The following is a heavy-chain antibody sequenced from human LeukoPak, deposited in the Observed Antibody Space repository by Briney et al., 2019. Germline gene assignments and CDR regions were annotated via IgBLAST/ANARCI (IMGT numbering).Heavy chain of an antibody. Sequence: SETLSLTCTVSGGSVSSGSYYWSWIRQPPGKGLQWIGYIYYSGSTNYNPSLKSRVTISVDRSKNQFSLKLSSVTAADTAVYYCAIHDYGEGVDYWGQGTLVTVSS. J-gene: IGHJ4*02. D-gene: IGHD4-17*01. V-gene: IGHV4-61*01. CDR2: IYYSGST. CDR1: GGSVSSGSYY. CDR3: AIHDYGEGVDY.